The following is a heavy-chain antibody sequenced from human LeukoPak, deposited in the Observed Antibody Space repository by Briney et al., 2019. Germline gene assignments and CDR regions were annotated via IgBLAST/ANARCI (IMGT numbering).Heavy chain of an antibody. Sequence: GGSLRLSCAASGFTFSDYYMSWIRQAPGKGLEWVSYISSSSSYTNYADSVKGRFTISRDNAKNSLYLQMNSLRAEDTAVYYCARSGGYSYGHFDYWGQGTLVTVSS. D-gene: IGHD5-18*01. CDR1: GFTFSDYY. CDR2: ISSSSSYT. J-gene: IGHJ4*02. CDR3: ARSGGYSYGHFDY. V-gene: IGHV3-11*06.